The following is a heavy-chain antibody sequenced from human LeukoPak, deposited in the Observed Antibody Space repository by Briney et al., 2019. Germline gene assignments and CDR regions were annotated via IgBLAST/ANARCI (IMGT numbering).Heavy chain of an antibody. CDR3: ARVQDYGDYGGSFDY. V-gene: IGHV3-21*01. D-gene: IGHD4-17*01. CDR2: ISSSSSYI. Sequence: PGGSLRLSCAASGFTFSSYSMNWVRQAPGKGLEWVSSISSSSSYIYYADSVKGRFTISRDNAKNSLYLQMNSLRAEDTAVYYCARVQDYGDYGGSFDYWGQGTLVTVSS. CDR1: GFTFSSYS. J-gene: IGHJ4*02.